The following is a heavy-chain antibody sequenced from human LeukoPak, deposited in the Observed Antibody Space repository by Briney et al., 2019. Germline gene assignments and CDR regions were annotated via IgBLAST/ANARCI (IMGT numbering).Heavy chain of an antibody. CDR3: ARDYGGQYFDY. V-gene: IGHV4-31*03. CDR1: GGSISSGGYY. CDR2: IYYSGCT. J-gene: IGHJ4*02. Sequence: SETLSLTCTVSGGSISSGGYYWSWIRQHPGKGLEWIGYIYYSGCTYYNPPLKSRVTISVDTSKNQFSLKLSSVTAADTAVYYCARDYGGQYFDYWGQGTLVTVSS. D-gene: IGHD4-23*01.